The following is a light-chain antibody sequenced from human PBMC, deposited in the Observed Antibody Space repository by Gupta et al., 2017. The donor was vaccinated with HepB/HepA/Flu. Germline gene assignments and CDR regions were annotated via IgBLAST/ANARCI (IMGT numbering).Light chain of an antibody. CDR1: HNVGTT. Sequence: EVVMTQSPATLSVSPGERVTLSCRASHNVGTTLAWYKQKPGQAPRILIYGASTRATGIPARFSGSGYGTEFTLTISSRQSEDFAVYYCQQYDSWPLLTFGGVTKVEMK. V-gene: IGKV3-15*01. CDR2: GAS. J-gene: IGKJ4*01. CDR3: QQYDSWPLLT.